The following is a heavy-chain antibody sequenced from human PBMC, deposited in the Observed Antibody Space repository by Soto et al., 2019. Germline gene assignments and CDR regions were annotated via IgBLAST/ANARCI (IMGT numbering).Heavy chain of an antibody. J-gene: IGHJ6*02. Sequence: QVPLVQSGAEVKKPGSSVKVSCKASGGTFSSYAISWVRQAPGQGLEWMGGIIPIFGTANYAQKFQGRDTITADKSTSTAYMELSSLRSEDTAVYYCARPSHGSSWSKLGYGMDVWGQGTPVTVSS. CDR2: IIPIFGTA. CDR1: GGTFSSYA. CDR3: ARPSHGSSWSKLGYGMDV. D-gene: IGHD6-13*01. V-gene: IGHV1-69*06.